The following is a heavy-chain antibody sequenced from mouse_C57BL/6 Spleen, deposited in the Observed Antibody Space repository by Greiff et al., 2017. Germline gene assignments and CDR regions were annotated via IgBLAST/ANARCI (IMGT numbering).Heavy chain of an antibody. J-gene: IGHJ2*01. CDR3: ARHYYGSSGY. CDR1: GYTFTSYW. D-gene: IGHD1-1*01. CDR2: IDPSDSYT. Sequence: VQLQQPGAELVMPGASVKLSCKASGYTFTSYWMHWVKQRPGQGLEWIGEIDPSDSYTNYNQKFKGKSTLTVDKSSSTAYMQLSSLTSEDSAVYYCARHYYGSSGYWGQGTTLTVSS. V-gene: IGHV1-69*01.